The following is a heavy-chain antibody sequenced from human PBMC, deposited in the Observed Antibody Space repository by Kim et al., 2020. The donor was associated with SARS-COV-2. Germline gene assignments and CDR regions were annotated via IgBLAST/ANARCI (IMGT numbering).Heavy chain of an antibody. CDR3: AKDWETHDAFDI. Sequence: YADSVKGRFTISRDNSKNTLYLQMNSLRAEDTAVYYCAKDWETHDAFDIWGQGTMVTVSS. V-gene: IGHV3-30*02. D-gene: IGHD1-26*01. J-gene: IGHJ3*02.